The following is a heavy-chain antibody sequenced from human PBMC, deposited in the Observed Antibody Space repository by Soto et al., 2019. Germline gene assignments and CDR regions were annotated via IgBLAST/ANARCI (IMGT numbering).Heavy chain of an antibody. V-gene: IGHV4-59*01. CDR3: ARGTSWQLPFDY. J-gene: IGHJ4*02. D-gene: IGHD6-13*01. CDR2: ISYSGST. Sequence: SETLSLTCTVSSDSISSYYWSWIRQPPGKRLEWIGYISYSGSTDYNPSLKSRVTISGDTSKNQFSLKVSSVTAADTAVYYCARGTSWQLPFDYWGQGTQVTVSS. CDR1: SDSISSYY.